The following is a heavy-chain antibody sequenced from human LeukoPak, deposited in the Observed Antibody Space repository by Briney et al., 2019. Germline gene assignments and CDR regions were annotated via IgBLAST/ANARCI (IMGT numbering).Heavy chain of an antibody. CDR3: GRDKVDILTGYYTLTY. V-gene: IGHV3-21*01. D-gene: IGHD3-9*01. Sequence: GSLRLSCAGSGFTFSSYSMNWVRQAPGKGLEWVSSISSSSSYIYYADSVKGRFTISRDNAKNSLYLQMNSLRGEDTAVYYCGRDKVDILTGYYTLTYWGQGTLVTVSS. J-gene: IGHJ4*02. CDR2: ISSSSSYI. CDR1: GFTFSSYS.